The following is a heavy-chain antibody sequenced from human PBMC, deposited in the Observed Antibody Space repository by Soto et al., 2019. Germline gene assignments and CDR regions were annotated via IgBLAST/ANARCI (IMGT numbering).Heavy chain of an antibody. CDR3: AKGSASTYYFDS. V-gene: IGHV3-23*01. J-gene: IGHJ4*02. Sequence: EVQLLESGGGLVQPGGSLRLSCAASGVTFSTYAMSWVRQAPGKGLEWVSAISRSGGSTYYADSVNGRFTVSRDNPENMLYLQMNSLRAEDTAVYFCAKGSASTYYFDSWGQGTLVTVSS. CDR2: ISRSGGST. CDR1: GVTFSTYA. D-gene: IGHD6-19*01.